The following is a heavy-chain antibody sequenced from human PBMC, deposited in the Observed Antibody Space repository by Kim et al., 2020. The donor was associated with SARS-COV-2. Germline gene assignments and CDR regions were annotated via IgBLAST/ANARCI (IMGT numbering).Heavy chain of an antibody. Sequence: ADSVKGRFTISRDNSKNTLYLQMSSLRADDTAIYFCAKGSGYSAYLPLDYWGQGTLVTVSS. CDR3: AKGSGYSAYLPLDY. V-gene: IGHV3-23*01. J-gene: IGHJ4*02. D-gene: IGHD5-12*01.